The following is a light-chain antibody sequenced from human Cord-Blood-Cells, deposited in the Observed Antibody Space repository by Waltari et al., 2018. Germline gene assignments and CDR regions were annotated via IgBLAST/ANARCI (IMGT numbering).Light chain of an antibody. J-gene: IGLJ2*01. CDR3: AAWDDSLSGHVV. Sequence: HSRLTQPPSASGTPGQRVTISCSRSSTTIGSNSVYWYQQLPGPAPNLLIYRNNQRPSGVPDRFSGSKSGTSASLAISGLRSEDEADYYCAAWDDSLSGHVVFGGGTKLTVL. V-gene: IGLV1-47*01. CDR1: STTIGSNS. CDR2: RNN.